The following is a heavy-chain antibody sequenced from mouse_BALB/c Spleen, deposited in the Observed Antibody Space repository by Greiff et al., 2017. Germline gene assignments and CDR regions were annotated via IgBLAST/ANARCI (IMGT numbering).Heavy chain of an antibody. CDR2: IDPANGNT. J-gene: IGHJ2*01. Sequence: VQLKQSGAELVKPGASVKLSCTASGFNIKDPYMHWVKQRPEQGLEWIGRIDPANGNTKYDPKFQGKATITADTSSNTAYLQLSSLTSEDTAVYYCASFYYGNYSYYFDYWGQGTTLTVSS. CDR3: ASFYYGNYSYYFDY. CDR1: GFNIKDPY. V-gene: IGHV14-3*02. D-gene: IGHD2-1*01.